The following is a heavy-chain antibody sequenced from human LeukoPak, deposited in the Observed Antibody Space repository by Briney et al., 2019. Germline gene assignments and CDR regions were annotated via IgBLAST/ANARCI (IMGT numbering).Heavy chain of an antibody. CDR2: IYYSGST. CDR3: ARGNLYSYGLGLGY. D-gene: IGHD5-18*01. J-gene: IGHJ4*02. V-gene: IGHV4-59*01. Sequence: SETLSLTCTVSGGSISSYYWSWIRQPPGKGLEWIGYIYYSGSTNYHPSLKSRIPISVHPSKNQFSLKLSSVTAADTAVYYCARGNLYSYGLGLGYWGQGTLVTVSS. CDR1: GGSISSYY.